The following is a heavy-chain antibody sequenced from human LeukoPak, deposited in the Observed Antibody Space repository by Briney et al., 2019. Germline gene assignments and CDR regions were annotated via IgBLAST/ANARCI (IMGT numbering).Heavy chain of an antibody. CDR3: ARRTMGATVFDY. CDR2: IYYSGST. Sequence: PSETLSLTCTVSGGSISSYYWSWIRQPPGKGLEWIGYIYYSGSTNYNPSLKSRVTISVDTSKNQFSLKLSSATAADTAVYYCARRTMGATVFDYWGQGTLVTVSS. CDR1: GGSISSYY. D-gene: IGHD1-26*01. J-gene: IGHJ4*02. V-gene: IGHV4-59*08.